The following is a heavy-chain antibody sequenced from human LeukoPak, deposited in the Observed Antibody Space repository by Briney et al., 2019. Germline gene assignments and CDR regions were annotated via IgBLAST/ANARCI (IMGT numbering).Heavy chain of an antibody. CDR2: MNPNSGNT. D-gene: IGHD2-2*01. CDR1: GHTFTSYD. J-gene: IGHJ6*03. Sequence: ASVKVSCKASGHTFTSYDINWVRQATGQGLEWMGWMNPNSGNTGYAQKFQGRVTMTRNTSISTAYMELSSLRSEDTAVYYCAREGVFEGYCSSTSCYYYMDVWGKGTTVTVSS. CDR3: AREGVFEGYCSSTSCYYYMDV. V-gene: IGHV1-8*01.